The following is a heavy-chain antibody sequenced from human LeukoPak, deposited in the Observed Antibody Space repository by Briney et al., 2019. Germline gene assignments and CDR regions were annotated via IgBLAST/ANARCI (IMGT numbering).Heavy chain of an antibody. D-gene: IGHD3-22*01. V-gene: IGHV3-11*01. J-gene: IGHJ4*02. CDR1: GFSFTDYY. CDR3: ASRVHHYDGTRFFLDS. Sequence: PGGSLRLSCAASGFSFTDYYMTWIRQAPGKGLEWISYISSRATTIHYADSVKGRFTISRDNARNSLFLQMNDLTNADTAVYYCASRVHHYDGTRFFLDSWGRGTLVTVSS. CDR2: ISSRATTI.